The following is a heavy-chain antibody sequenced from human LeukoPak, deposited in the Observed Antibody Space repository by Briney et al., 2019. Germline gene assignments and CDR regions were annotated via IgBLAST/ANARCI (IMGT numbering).Heavy chain of an antibody. J-gene: IGHJ4*02. CDR3: ATLDPTWIQLWFFFDY. Sequence: ASVKVSCKVSGYTLTELSMHWVRQAPGKGLEWMGVFDPEDGETFYVQKFQGRVTMTEDTYTDTDYMEVSSLRYEDTAVYYCATLDPTWIQLWFFFDYWGQGTMVSVSS. D-gene: IGHD5-18*01. CDR1: GYTLTELS. CDR2: FDPEDGET. V-gene: IGHV1-24*01.